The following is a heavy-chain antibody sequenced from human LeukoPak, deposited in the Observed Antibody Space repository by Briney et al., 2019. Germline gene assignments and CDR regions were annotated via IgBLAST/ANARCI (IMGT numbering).Heavy chain of an antibody. CDR1: GYSFTGYY. Sequence: GASVKVSCKASGYSFTGYYMHWVRQAPGQGLEWMGWINPNTGGTNYAQKFQGRVTMTRDTSISTAYMELSRLRSDDTAVYYCAKDFLDQGLRYFDPSDYWGQGTLVTVSS. CDR2: INPNTGGT. D-gene: IGHD3-9*01. CDR3: AKDFLDQGLRYFDPSDY. V-gene: IGHV1-2*02. J-gene: IGHJ4*02.